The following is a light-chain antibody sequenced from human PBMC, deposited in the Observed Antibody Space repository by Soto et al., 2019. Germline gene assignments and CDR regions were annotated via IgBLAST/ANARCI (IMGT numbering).Light chain of an antibody. V-gene: IGKV3-15*01. CDR2: GAS. Sequence: EIVMTQSPATLSVSPGERATFSCRASQSVSSTLAWYQQKPGQAPRLLIYGASTRATGIPARFSGSGSGTEFTLTISSLQSEDFAVYYCQQDNNWPRALTFGGGTKVEIK. J-gene: IGKJ4*01. CDR3: QQDNNWPRALT. CDR1: QSVSST.